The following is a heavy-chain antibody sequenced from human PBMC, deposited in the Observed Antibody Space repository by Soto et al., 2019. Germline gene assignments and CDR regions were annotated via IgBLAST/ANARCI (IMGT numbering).Heavy chain of an antibody. CDR1: GFTFSSYA. Sequence: PGGSLRLSCAASGFTFSSYAMSWVRQAPGKGLEWVSAISGSGGSTYYADSVKGRFTISRDNSKNTLYLQMNSLRAEDTAVYYCAKGGRLWPYYYYYGMDVWGQGTTVTVSS. CDR2: ISGSGGST. J-gene: IGHJ6*02. CDR3: AKGGRLWPYYYYYGMDV. V-gene: IGHV3-23*01. D-gene: IGHD5-18*01.